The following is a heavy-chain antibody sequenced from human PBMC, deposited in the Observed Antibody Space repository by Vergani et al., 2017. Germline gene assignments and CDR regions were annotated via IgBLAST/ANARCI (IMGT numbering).Heavy chain of an antibody. CDR1: GFTFRTYG. D-gene: IGHD2-2*01. CDR2: IWYDGSNK. V-gene: IGHV3-33*08. Sequence: QVQVVESGGGVVQPGRSLRLSCAASGFTFRTYGMHWVRQAPGKGLEWVAFIWYDGSNKYYADSVKGRFTISRDNSKNTLYLQMNSLRAEDTAVYYCAFLKPMVPAASDAFDIWGQGTMVTVSS. J-gene: IGHJ3*02. CDR3: AFLKPMVPAASDAFDI.